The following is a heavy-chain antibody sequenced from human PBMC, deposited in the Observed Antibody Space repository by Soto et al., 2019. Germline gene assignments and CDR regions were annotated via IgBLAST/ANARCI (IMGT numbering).Heavy chain of an antibody. CDR3: ARDIEYSYCPWMNDYYCDQLAV. Sequence: ASVKVSCKASGYTFTSYGISWVRQAPGQGLEWMGWISAYNGNTNYAQKLQGRVTMTTDTSTSTAYMELRSLRSDDTAVYYCARDIEYSYCPWMNDYYCDQLAVPSKGTSVLVS. V-gene: IGHV1-18*01. CDR1: GYTFTSYG. D-gene: IGHD5-18*01. CDR2: ISAYNGNT. J-gene: IGHJ6*03.